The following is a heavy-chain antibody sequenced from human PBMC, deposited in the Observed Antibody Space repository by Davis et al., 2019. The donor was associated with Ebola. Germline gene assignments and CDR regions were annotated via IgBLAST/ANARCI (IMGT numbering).Heavy chain of an antibody. CDR3: ARAPNYDVLTGTSSYYFDY. J-gene: IGHJ4*01. Sequence: ASVKVSCKSSGYTFTSYGLVWVRQAPGLGLEWMGWISGFNTNTNFAQKFQGRVTVSKDTSTNTAYMDLRSLTSDDTAIYYCARAPNYDVLTGTSSYYFDYWGHGTLVTVSS. D-gene: IGHD3-9*01. V-gene: IGHV1-18*04. CDR2: ISGFNTNT. CDR1: GYTFTSYG.